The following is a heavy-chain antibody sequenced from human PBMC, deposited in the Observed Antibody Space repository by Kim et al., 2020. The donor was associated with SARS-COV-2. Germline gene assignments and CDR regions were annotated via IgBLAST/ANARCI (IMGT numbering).Heavy chain of an antibody. D-gene: IGHD1-26*01. Sequence: AQKFQGRVTMTRNTSISTAYMELSSLRSEDTAVYYCASSKGIVGATPFDYWGQGTLVTVSS. V-gene: IGHV1-8*01. CDR3: ASSKGIVGATPFDY. J-gene: IGHJ4*02.